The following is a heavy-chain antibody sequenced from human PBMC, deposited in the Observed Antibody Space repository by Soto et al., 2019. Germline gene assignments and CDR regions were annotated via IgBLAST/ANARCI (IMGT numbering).Heavy chain of an antibody. CDR1: GYTFTNHW. J-gene: IGHJ4*02. Sequence: HGESLKISCQGSGYTFTNHWITWVRQMPGKGLEWMGRINPSDSHTNYSPSFQGHVTMSADKSISTAYLQWSSLKASDSAMYYCARHASYYVSSGYFGTYWGQGTLVTVSS. CDR2: INPSDSHT. D-gene: IGHD3-22*01. CDR3: ARHASYYVSSGYFGTY. V-gene: IGHV5-10-1*01.